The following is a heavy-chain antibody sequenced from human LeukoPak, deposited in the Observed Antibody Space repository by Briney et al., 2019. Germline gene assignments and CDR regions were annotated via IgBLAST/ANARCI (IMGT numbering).Heavy chain of an antibody. Sequence: GGSLRLSCAASGFAFGTYAVTWVRQAPGKGLEWVSAISGVGAHTYYADSVRGRFTISRDNPTNTLYLQMNSLRGEDTAIYYCARTSYSGSTYYYGMDVWGQGTTVTVSS. CDR3: ARTSYSGSTYYYGMDV. D-gene: IGHD5-12*01. CDR2: ISGVGAHT. V-gene: IGHV3-23*01. CDR1: GFAFGTYA. J-gene: IGHJ6*02.